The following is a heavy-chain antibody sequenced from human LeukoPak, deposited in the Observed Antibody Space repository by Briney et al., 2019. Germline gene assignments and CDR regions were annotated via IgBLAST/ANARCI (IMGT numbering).Heavy chain of an antibody. CDR3: AREGGYCSSTSCYTADY. V-gene: IGHV1-18*01. CDR2: ISAYNGNT. Sequence: ASVKVSCKASGYSFTSNAISWVRQAPGQGLEWMGWISAYNGNTNYAQKLQGRVTMTTDTSTSTAYMELRSLRSDDTAVYYCAREGGYCSSTSCYTADYWGQGTLVTVSS. CDR1: GYSFTSNA. J-gene: IGHJ4*02. D-gene: IGHD2-2*02.